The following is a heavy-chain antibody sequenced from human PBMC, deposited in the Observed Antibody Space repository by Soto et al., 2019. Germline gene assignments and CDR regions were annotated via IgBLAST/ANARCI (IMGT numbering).Heavy chain of an antibody. V-gene: IGHV1-18*01. CDR2: SRPYSGHT. Sequence: ASVKVSCKASGYTFSSYGISWVRQAPGQGLEWMGWSRPYSGHTEYAQKFQGRVTMTTDTSTSTAYMELRSLRSDDTAVHFCARDAPLATAVVTGDYWGQGTLVTVS. J-gene: IGHJ4*02. D-gene: IGHD5-18*01. CDR3: ARDAPLATAVVTGDY. CDR1: GYTFSSYG.